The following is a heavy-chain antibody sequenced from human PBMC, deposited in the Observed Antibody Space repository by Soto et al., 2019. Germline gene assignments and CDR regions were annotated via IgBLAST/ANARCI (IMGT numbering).Heavy chain of an antibody. CDR1: GASISSYY. D-gene: IGHD4-17*01. CDR2: IYTSGST. V-gene: IGHV4-4*07. J-gene: IGHJ3*02. Sequence: KPXETLSLTCPVSGASISSYYWSWIRQPAGKGLEWIGRIYTSGSTNYNPSLKSRVTMSVDTSKNQFSLKLSSVTAADTAVYYCASLGTTVTTRRNLNAFDIWGQGTMVTV. CDR3: ASLGTTVTTRRNLNAFDI.